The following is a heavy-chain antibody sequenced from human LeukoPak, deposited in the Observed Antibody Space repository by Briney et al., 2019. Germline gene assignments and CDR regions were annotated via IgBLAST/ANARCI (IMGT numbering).Heavy chain of an antibody. D-gene: IGHD1-26*01. V-gene: IGHV3-72*01. CDR2: TRNKANSYTT. Sequence: GGSLRLSCAASGFTFRDHYMEWVRQARGKGGEGVGRTRNKANSYTTEYAASVKGKFTSSRDDSTNSLYLQMNSLKTEDTAVYYCARGEVGARGAFDIWGQGTMVTVSS. CDR1: GFTFRDHY. CDR3: ARGEVGARGAFDI. J-gene: IGHJ3*02.